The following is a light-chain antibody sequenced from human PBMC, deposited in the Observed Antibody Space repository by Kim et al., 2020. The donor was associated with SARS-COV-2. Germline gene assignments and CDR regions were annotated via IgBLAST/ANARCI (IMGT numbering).Light chain of an antibody. CDR3: SSYIRGSTNYV. V-gene: IGLV2-14*01. J-gene: IGLJ1*01. Sequence: QSITIACTGTSSDVGGHKYVSWYQQHPGKAPKLVIYEVSNRPSGVSNRFSGSKSGNTASLTISGLQAEDEADYYCSSYIRGSTNYVFGTGTKVTVL. CDR2: EVS. CDR1: SSDVGGHKY.